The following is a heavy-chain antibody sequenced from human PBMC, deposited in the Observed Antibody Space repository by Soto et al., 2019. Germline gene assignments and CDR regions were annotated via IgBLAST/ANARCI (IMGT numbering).Heavy chain of an antibody. CDR3: ARDPRHDSSGYYFTDDAFDI. D-gene: IGHD3-22*01. J-gene: IGHJ3*02. CDR2: ISAYNGNT. CDR1: GYTFTSYG. V-gene: IGHV1-18*01. Sequence: GASVKVSCKASGYTFTSYGIIWVRQATGQGLEWMGWISAYNGNTNYAQKLQGRVTMTTDTSTSTAYMELRSLRSDDTAVYYCARDPRHDSSGYYFTDDAFDIWGQGTMVTVSS.